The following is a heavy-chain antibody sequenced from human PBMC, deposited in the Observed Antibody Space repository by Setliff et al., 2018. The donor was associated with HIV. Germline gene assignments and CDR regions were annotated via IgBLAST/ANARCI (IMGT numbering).Heavy chain of an antibody. Sequence: ASVKVSCKASGYSFTGYYMHWVQQAPGQGLEWMGWMNPSTGGTRFAQKFQGRVTMTRDTFITTAYMELSSLRSDDTAVYYCARMGESPPHSSSWYYWGQGTLVTVSS. V-gene: IGHV1-2*02. D-gene: IGHD6-13*01. CDR1: GYSFTGYY. J-gene: IGHJ4*02. CDR2: MNPSTGGT. CDR3: ARMGESPPHSSSWYY.